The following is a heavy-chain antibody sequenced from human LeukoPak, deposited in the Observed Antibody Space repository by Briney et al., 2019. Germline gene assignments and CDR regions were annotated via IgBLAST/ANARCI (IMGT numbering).Heavy chain of an antibody. D-gene: IGHD5-18*01. CDR3: ARDSSSTQQLWFVY. J-gene: IGHJ4*02. V-gene: IGHV3-48*03. CDR2: ISSSGSTI. CDR1: GFTFSSYE. Sequence: GGSLRLSCAASGFTFSSYEMNWVRQAPGKGLEWVSYISSSGSTIYYADSVKGRFISSRDNTKNSLYLQMNSLRAEDTAVYYCARDSSSTQQLWFVYWGQGTLVTVSS.